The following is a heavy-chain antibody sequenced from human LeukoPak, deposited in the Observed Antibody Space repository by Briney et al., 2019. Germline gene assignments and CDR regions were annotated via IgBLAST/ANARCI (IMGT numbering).Heavy chain of an antibody. CDR2: INWNGGRT. D-gene: IGHD3-22*01. CDR3: ARNFGGGDSSGPYY. Sequence: GGSLRLSCAASGFTSSSYGMSWVRQAPGKGLEWVSGINWNGGRTGYADSMKGRFIISRDNAKNSLYLQVNSLRAEDTALYYCARNFGGGDSSGPYYWGQGTLVTVSS. V-gene: IGHV3-20*04. J-gene: IGHJ4*02. CDR1: GFTSSSYG.